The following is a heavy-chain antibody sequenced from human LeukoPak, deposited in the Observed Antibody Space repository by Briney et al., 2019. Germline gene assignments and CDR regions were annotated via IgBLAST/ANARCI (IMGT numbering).Heavy chain of an antibody. CDR3: IVFGDSNH. Sequence: GGSLRLSCAASGLTGSHNYVSWVRQAPGKGLEWVSAIHTSGDTCYADFVKGRFTISRDTSKNTLYLQINSLRVEDTAVYYCIVFGDSNHWGQGTLVTVSS. CDR2: IHTSGDT. J-gene: IGHJ5*02. V-gene: IGHV3-53*01. CDR1: GLTGSHNY. D-gene: IGHD4-17*01.